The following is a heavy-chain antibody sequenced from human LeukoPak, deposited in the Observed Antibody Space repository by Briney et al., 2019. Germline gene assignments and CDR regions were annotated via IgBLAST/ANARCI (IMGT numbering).Heavy chain of an antibody. CDR1: GFTFSSYG. J-gene: IGHJ6*03. D-gene: IGHD4-11*01. Sequence: SLRLSCAASGFTFSSYGMHWVRQAPGKGLEWVAVIWYDGSNKYYADSVKGRFTISRDNSKNTLYLQMNSLRAEDTAVYYRARLYSNYYYYYMDVWAKGPRSPSP. CDR2: IWYDGSNK. V-gene: IGHV3-33*01. CDR3: ARLYSNYYYYYMDV.